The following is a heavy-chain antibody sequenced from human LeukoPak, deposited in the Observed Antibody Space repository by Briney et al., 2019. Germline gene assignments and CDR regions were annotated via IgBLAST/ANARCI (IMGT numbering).Heavy chain of an antibody. CDR1: GGSISSYY. J-gene: IGHJ5*01. D-gene: IGHD3-10*01. Sequence: SETLSLTCTVSGGSISSYYWSWIRQPAGKGLEWIGRIYISGSTNYNPSLKSRVTMSVDTSKNQFSLKLSSVTAADTAVYYCATDGMVRGPDAWFDSWGQGTLVTVSS. V-gene: IGHV4-4*07. CDR3: ATDGMVRGPDAWFDS. CDR2: IYISGST.